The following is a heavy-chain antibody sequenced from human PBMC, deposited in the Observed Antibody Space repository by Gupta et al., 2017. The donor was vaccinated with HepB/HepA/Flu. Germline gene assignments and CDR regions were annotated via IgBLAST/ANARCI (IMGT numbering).Heavy chain of an antibody. CDR2: INHSGST. CDR1: GGSFSGYY. Sequence: QVQLQQWGAGLLKPSETLSLTCAVYGGSFSGYYWSWIRQPPGKGLEWIGEINHSGSTNYNPSLKSRVTISVDTSKNQFSLKLSSVTAADTAVYYCARGTLTGTRDFFYGFVSYYMDVWGKGTTVTVSS. CDR3: ARGTLTGTRDFFYGFVSYYMDV. J-gene: IGHJ6*03. V-gene: IGHV4-34*01. D-gene: IGHD1-7*01.